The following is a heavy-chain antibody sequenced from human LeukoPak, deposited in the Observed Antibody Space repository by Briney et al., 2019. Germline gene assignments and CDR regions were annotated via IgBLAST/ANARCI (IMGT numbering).Heavy chain of an antibody. D-gene: IGHD5-12*01. V-gene: IGHV3-30*18. CDR1: GFTFSSYG. Sequence: PGGSLRLSCAASGFTFSSYGMHWVRQAPGKGLEWVAVISYDGSNKYYADSVKGRFTISRDNSKNTLYLQMNSLRAEDTAVYYCAKVPEYSGYDYSDYWGQGTLVTVSS. CDR3: AKVPEYSGYDYSDY. CDR2: ISYDGSNK. J-gene: IGHJ4*02.